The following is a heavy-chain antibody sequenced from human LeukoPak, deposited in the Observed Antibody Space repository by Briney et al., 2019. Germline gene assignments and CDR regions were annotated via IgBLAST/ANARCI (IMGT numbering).Heavy chain of an antibody. CDR3: ARDPESSAFDL. Sequence: PGGSLRLSCAASGFTFSTYWMSWVRQTPEKGLEFVANIKQDGSVKNYMDSLKGRSTISRDNARESLYLEVNSLRADDAAVYYCARDPESSAFDLWGQGALVTVSS. CDR2: IKQDGSVK. V-gene: IGHV3-7*01. J-gene: IGHJ4*02. D-gene: IGHD5/OR15-5a*01. CDR1: GFTFSTYW.